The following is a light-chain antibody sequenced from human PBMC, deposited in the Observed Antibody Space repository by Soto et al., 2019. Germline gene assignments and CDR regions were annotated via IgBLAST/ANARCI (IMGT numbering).Light chain of an antibody. CDR2: EVS. Sequence: QSALTQPASVSGSPGQSITISCTGTSSDVGGYNYVSWYQQHPGKAPKLMIYEVSNRPSGVSNRFSGSKSGNTTSLTISGLHAADDADYYYSSYTISSSTVVFGGGTKLTVL. J-gene: IGLJ2*01. V-gene: IGLV2-14*01. CDR3: SSYTISSSTVV. CDR1: SSDVGGYNY.